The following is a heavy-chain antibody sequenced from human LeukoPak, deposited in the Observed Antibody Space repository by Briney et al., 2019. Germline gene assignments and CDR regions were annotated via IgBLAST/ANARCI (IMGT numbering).Heavy chain of an antibody. Sequence: ASETLSLTCTVSGGSISSSSYYWGWIRQPPGKGLEWIGSIYYSGSTYYNPSLKSRVTISVDTSKNQFSLKLSSVTAADTAVYYCARDQELGFWGQGTLVTVPS. J-gene: IGHJ4*02. CDR1: GGSISSSSYY. D-gene: IGHD3-10*01. CDR2: IYYSGST. V-gene: IGHV4-39*02. CDR3: ARDQELGF.